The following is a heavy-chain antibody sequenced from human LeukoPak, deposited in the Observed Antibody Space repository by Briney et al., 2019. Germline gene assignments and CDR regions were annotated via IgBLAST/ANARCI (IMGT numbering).Heavy chain of an antibody. D-gene: IGHD3-16*01. Sequence: GGSMRLSCAAYGFTFSDSWMSWVRQAPGKGLEWVANMNQDGSAKGYVDSVKGRFTISRDNARNSLYLQMSSLRPEDTAVYYCATYTHWVAGDVWGQGTTVTVSS. CDR2: MNQDGSAK. V-gene: IGHV3-7*01. J-gene: IGHJ6*02. CDR3: ATYTHWVAGDV. CDR1: GFTFSDSW.